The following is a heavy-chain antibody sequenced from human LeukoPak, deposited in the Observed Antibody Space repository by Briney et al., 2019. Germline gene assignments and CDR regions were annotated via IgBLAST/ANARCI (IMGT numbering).Heavy chain of an antibody. CDR1: GFTFDDYA. V-gene: IGHV3-9*01. CDR2: ISWNSGSI. CDR3: AKDIYDSSGGVDY. D-gene: IGHD3-22*01. Sequence: PGRSLRLSCAASGFTFDDYAMHWVRQAPGKGLEWVSGISWNSGSIGYADSVKGRFTISRDNAKNSLYLQMNSLRAEDTALYYCAKDIYDSSGGVDYWGQGTLVTVSS. J-gene: IGHJ4*02.